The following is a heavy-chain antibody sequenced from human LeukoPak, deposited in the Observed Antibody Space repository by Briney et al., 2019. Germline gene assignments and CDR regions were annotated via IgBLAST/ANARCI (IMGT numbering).Heavy chain of an antibody. CDR1: GFTFSSYS. D-gene: IGHD6-13*01. V-gene: IGHV3-21*04. CDR2: ISRSSSYI. CDR3: AKGAGYSSNWNFDY. Sequence: GGSLRLSCAASGFTFSSYSMNWVRQAPGKGLEWVSSISRSSSYIYYADSVKGRFTISRDNAKNSLYLQMNSLRLEDTAGYYCAKGAGYSSNWNFDYWGQGTLVTVSS. J-gene: IGHJ4*02.